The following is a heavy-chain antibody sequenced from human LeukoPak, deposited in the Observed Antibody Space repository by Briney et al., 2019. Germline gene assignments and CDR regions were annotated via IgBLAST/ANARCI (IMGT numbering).Heavy chain of an antibody. CDR1: GGSISSYY. CDR3: ASVGWFDAFDI. D-gene: IGHD6-19*01. J-gene: IGHJ3*02. V-gene: IGHV4-59*01. CDR2: IYYSGST. Sequence: SETLSLTCTVSGGSISSYYWSWIRQPPGKGLEWIGYIYYSGSTNYNPSLKSRVTISVDTSKNQFSLKLSSVTAADTAVYYCASVGWFDAFDIWGQGTMVTVSS.